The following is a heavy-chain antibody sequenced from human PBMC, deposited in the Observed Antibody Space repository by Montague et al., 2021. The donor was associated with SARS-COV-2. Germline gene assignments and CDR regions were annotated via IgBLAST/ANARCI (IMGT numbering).Heavy chain of an antibody. D-gene: IGHD5-18*01. Sequence: TLSLTCTVSGDSIGSGNFHWNWIRQPAGEGPEWIGRMYISGISDYNPSLKSRVTISLDTSKNQVSLKLTSVTAADMAVYYCARSHAYGYGADAPDIWGQGTMVTVSS. CDR3: ARSHAYGYGADAPDI. V-gene: IGHV4-61*02. CDR1: GDSIGSGNFH. CDR2: MYISGIS. J-gene: IGHJ3*02.